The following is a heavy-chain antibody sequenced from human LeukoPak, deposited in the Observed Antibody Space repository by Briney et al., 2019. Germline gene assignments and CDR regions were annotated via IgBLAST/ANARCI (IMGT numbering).Heavy chain of an antibody. V-gene: IGHV4-39*07. CDR3: ARLTIHEVPFDY. CDR1: GGSISSSSYY. D-gene: IGHD3-9*01. Sequence: SETLSLTCTVSGGSISSSSYYWGWIRQPPGKGLEWIGEINHSGSTNYNPSLKSRVTISVDTSKNQFSLKLSSVTAADTAVYYCARLTIHEVPFDYWGQGTLVTVSS. CDR2: INHSGST. J-gene: IGHJ4*02.